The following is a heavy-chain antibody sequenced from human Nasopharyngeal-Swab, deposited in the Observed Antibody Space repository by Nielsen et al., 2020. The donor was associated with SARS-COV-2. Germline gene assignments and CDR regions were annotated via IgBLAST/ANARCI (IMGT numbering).Heavy chain of an antibody. CDR3: AWKSSGWYGSYDY. D-gene: IGHD6-19*01. J-gene: IGHJ4*02. CDR1: GYSFTTYW. Sequence: GESLKISCQGSGYSFTTYWIAWVRQMPGKGLEWMGIIYPGDSDTRSSPSFQGQVTISADKSISTAYLQWSSLKASDTAMYYCAWKSSGWYGSYDYWGQGTLVTVSS. V-gene: IGHV5-51*01. CDR2: IYPGDSDT.